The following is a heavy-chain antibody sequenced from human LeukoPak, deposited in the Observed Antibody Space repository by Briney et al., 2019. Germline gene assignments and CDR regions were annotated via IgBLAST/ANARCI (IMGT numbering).Heavy chain of an antibody. Sequence: SETLSLACTVSGGSISSNTYYWGWIRRPPGKGLEWIGNIHYSGSTYYNPSLKSRVTISVDTSKNQFSLNLSSLTAADTAVYYCATSDTVSTYNWFDPWGQGTLVTVSS. CDR3: ATSDTVSTYNWFDP. CDR1: GGSISSNTYY. CDR2: IHYSGST. V-gene: IGHV4-39*01. J-gene: IGHJ5*02. D-gene: IGHD5/OR15-5a*01.